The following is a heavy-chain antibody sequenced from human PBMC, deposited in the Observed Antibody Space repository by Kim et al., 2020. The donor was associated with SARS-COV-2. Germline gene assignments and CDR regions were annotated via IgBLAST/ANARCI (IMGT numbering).Heavy chain of an antibody. V-gene: IGHV1-18*01. D-gene: IGHD3-9*01. Sequence: ASVKVSCKASGYTFTSYGISWVRQAPGQGLEWMGWISAYNGNTNYAQKLQGRVTMTTDTSTSTAYMELRSLRSDDTAVYYCASVSPHYCILTGCHLKNCFDPWGQGTLVTVSS. CDR1: GYTFTSYG. CDR2: ISAYNGNT. CDR3: ASVSPHYCILTGCHLKNCFDP. J-gene: IGHJ5*02.